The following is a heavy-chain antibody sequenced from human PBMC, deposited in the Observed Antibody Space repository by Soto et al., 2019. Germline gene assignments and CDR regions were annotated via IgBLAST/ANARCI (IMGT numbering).Heavy chain of an antibody. CDR2: ISYSGST. V-gene: IGHV4-39*01. CDR1: GGSIRSSSYY. D-gene: IGHD4-4*01. Sequence: QLQLQESGPGLVKPSETLSLTCTVSGGSIRSSSYYWGWIRQPPGKGLEWIGSISYSGSTYYNPSLKSRVTSSVDTSKNQFSLKLSFVTAADTAVYFCARLTTIPSIYYFDYWGQGTLVTVSS. CDR3: ARLTTIPSIYYFDY. J-gene: IGHJ4*02.